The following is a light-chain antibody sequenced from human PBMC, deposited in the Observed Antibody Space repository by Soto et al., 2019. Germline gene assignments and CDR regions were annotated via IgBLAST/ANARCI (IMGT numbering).Light chain of an antibody. CDR3: QQADSLPRT. V-gene: IGKV1-5*01. J-gene: IGKJ4*01. CDR2: FAF. CDR1: QTISSW. Sequence: DIQMTQGPSTLCGSVGDRVTSSGLASQTISSWLAWYQQKPGKAPKLLIYFAFNLESGVPSRFIGSGSGTDFTLTITSLQPEDFATYYCQQADSLPRTFGGGTKVDI.